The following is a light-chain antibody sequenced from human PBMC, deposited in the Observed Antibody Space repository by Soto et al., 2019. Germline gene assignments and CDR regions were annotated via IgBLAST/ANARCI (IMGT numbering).Light chain of an antibody. J-gene: IGLJ2*01. CDR1: SSNIGTNS. CDR3: ETWDSSLSAVV. CDR2: DNG. Sequence: QSVLTQPPSVSAAPGQKVTISCSGSSSNIGTNSVSWYQQLPGTAPKFLIYDNGNRPSGIPDRFSGSKSGTSATLGITGLQTGDEADYYCETWDSSLSAVVFGGVTEVTVL. V-gene: IGLV1-51*01.